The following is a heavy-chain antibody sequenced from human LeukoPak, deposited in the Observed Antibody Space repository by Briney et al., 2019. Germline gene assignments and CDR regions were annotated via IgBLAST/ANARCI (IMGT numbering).Heavy chain of an antibody. D-gene: IGHD3-10*01. J-gene: IGHJ4*02. Sequence: PGRSLRLSCAASEFIFSNYYMMWIRQAPGKGLEWISYISGSGGTVYYADSVKGRFTISRDNAKKYLYLQMNSVRAEDTAVYHCATGGPHFYGSGTYYNLKSGDYWGQGILVTVSA. CDR1: EFIFSNYY. V-gene: IGHV3-11*01. CDR3: ATGGPHFYGSGTYYNLKSGDY. CDR2: ISGSGGTV.